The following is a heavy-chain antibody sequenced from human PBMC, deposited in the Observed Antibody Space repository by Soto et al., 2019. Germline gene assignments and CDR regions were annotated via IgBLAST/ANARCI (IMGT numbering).Heavy chain of an antibody. CDR2: IGTAGDT. CDR1: GFTFSSYD. Sequence: PGGSLRLSCAASGFTFSSYDMHWVRQATGKGLEWVSAIGTAGDTYYPGSVKGRFTISRENAKNSLYLQMNSLRAGDTAVYYCARARDYGHAFDIWGQGTMDTVSS. D-gene: IGHD4-17*01. J-gene: IGHJ3*02. V-gene: IGHV3-13*01. CDR3: ARARDYGHAFDI.